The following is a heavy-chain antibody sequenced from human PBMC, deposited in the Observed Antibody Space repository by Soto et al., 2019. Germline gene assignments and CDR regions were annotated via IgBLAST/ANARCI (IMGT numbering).Heavy chain of an antibody. CDR2: IWYDGGIE. Sequence: PVGSLRLSCAASGFTFSTYGIHWVRQAPGKGLQWLAVIWYDGGIEYYSDSVKGRFTISGDNSKNTLDLQMNSLRVEDTAVYYCARDLTGSQGWFDPWGQGTLVTVSS. CDR3: ARDLTGSQGWFDP. V-gene: IGHV3-33*01. CDR1: GFTFSTYG. J-gene: IGHJ5*02. D-gene: IGHD1-20*01.